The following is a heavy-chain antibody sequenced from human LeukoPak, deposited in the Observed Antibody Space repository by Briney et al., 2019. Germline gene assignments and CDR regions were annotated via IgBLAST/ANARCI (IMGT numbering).Heavy chain of an antibody. Sequence: GGSLRLSCAGSGFAFGTYAMSWVRQAPGKGLEWVSAISGSGGSTYYADSVKGRFTISRDNSKNTLYLQMNSLRAEDTAVYYCAKDAIIAAAGTAEYWGQGTLVTVSS. CDR2: ISGSGGST. V-gene: IGHV3-23*01. CDR3: AKDAIIAAAGTAEY. J-gene: IGHJ4*02. CDR1: GFAFGTYA. D-gene: IGHD6-13*01.